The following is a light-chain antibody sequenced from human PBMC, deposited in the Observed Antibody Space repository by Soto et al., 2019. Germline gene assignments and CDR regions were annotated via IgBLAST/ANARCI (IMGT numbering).Light chain of an antibody. CDR1: SSDVGGYNY. J-gene: IGLJ2*01. Sequence: QSALTQPASVSGSPGQSITISCTGTSSDVGGYNYVSWYQQHPGKAPKLMIYEVSKRPSGVSNRFSDSKSGNTASLTISGLQAEDEADYYCSSYTSSSTLVVFGGGTKLTVL. V-gene: IGLV2-14*01. CDR3: SSYTSSSTLVV. CDR2: EVS.